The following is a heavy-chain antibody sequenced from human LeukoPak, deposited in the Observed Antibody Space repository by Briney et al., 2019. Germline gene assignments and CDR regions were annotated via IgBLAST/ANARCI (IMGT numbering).Heavy chain of an antibody. D-gene: IGHD5-18*01. CDR3: ARGALISYSYGPFDY. J-gene: IGHJ4*02. V-gene: IGHV4-59*01. CDR1: GGSISSYY. CDR2: IYYTGST. Sequence: PSETLSLTCTVSGGSISSYYWSWIRQPPGKGLEWIGYIYYTGSTNYNPSLKSRVTISVDTSKNQFSLKLSSVTAADTAVYYYARGALISYSYGPFDYWGQGTLVTVSS.